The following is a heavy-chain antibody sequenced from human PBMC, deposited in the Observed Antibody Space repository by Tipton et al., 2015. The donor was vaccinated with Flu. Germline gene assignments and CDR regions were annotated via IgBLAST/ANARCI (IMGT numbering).Heavy chain of an antibody. D-gene: IGHD4-11*01. CDR2: VSRSGNT. J-gene: IGHJ5*02. Sequence: LRLSCEVSGDSISSDYYWGWVRQFPGKGLEWIGSVSRSGNTDYNSSLKSRVTISIDTSKNQFSLKMKSVTAADKAVYYCVRRDYSNYVSDPKNWFDPWGQGTPVTVSS. V-gene: IGHV4-38-2*01. CDR1: GDSISSDYY. CDR3: VRRDYSNYVSDPKNWFDP.